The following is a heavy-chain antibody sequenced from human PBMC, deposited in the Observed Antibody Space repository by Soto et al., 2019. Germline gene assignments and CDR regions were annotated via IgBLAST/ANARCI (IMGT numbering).Heavy chain of an antibody. CDR3: ARGADDFSSGYYYEY. D-gene: IGHD3-3*01. J-gene: IGHJ4*02. CDR2: SGNT. CDR1: GYTFSRHG. V-gene: IGHV1-18*04. Sequence: QVQLVQSGAEVKKPGASVTVSCKASGYTFSRHGISCVRQAPGQGLEWTAWSGNTNYAQKFQGRLTRTTNPSTRTAYMELRSLRSEDTAVYYCARGADDFSSGYYYEYWGQGTLVTVSS.